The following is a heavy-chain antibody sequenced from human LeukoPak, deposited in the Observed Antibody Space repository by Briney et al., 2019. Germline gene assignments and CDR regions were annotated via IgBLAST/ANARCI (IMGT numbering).Heavy chain of an antibody. V-gene: IGHV3-48*03. J-gene: IGHJ6*03. D-gene: IGHD4-17*01. CDR2: ISTSGSSI. CDR1: GFTFSTYE. Sequence: GGSLRLSCAASGFTFSTYEINGVRQAPGKGLEGLSHISTSGSSIHYADSVKGRFTISRDNAKNSLYLQMNSLRVEDTAVYYCARDATTELGTVYMDVWGKGTTVTISS. CDR3: ARDATTELGTVYMDV.